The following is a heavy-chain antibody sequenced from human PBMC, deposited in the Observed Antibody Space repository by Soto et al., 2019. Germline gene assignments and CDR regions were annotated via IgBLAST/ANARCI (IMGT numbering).Heavy chain of an antibody. CDR1: SGSIGRSNW. CDR2: INDSGST. V-gene: IGHV4-4*02. Sequence: QGQLQESGPGLVKLSGTLSLTCPVPSGSIGRSNWWSWVREPPGRGLEWIGEINDSGSTKYSPSLKSRVTISVDKSKNQFSLKLSSVTAADAAVYYCARYSGYDDAFDIWGQGTMVTVSS. CDR3: ARYSGYDDAFDI. J-gene: IGHJ3*02. D-gene: IGHD5-12*01.